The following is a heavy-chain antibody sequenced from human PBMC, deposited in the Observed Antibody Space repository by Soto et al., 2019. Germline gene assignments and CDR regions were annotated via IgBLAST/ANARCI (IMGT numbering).Heavy chain of an antibody. CDR1: GFTFSSYG. Sequence: QVQLVESGGGVVQPGRSLRLSCAASGFTFSSYGMHWVRQAPGKGLEWVAVISYDGSNKYYADSVKGRFTISRDNSKNTLYLRMNSLRAEDTAVYYCARGSSYGGNRYFDYWGQGTLVTVSS. D-gene: IGHD2-15*01. V-gene: IGHV3-30*03. CDR3: ARGSSYGGNRYFDY. CDR2: ISYDGSNK. J-gene: IGHJ4*02.